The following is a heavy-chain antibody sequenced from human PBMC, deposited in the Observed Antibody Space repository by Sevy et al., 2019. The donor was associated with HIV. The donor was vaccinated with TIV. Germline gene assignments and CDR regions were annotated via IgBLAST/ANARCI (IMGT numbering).Heavy chain of an antibody. J-gene: IGHJ6*02. D-gene: IGHD6-6*01. CDR1: GFTFSSYA. Sequence: GGSLRLSCAASGFTFSSYAMHWVRQAPGKGLEWVAVISYDGSNKYYADSVKGRLTISRDNSKNTLYLQMNSLRAEDTAVYYCARDRVTIAARTYYYYGMDVWGQGTTVTVSS. CDR2: ISYDGSNK. V-gene: IGHV3-30-3*01. CDR3: ARDRVTIAARTYYYYGMDV.